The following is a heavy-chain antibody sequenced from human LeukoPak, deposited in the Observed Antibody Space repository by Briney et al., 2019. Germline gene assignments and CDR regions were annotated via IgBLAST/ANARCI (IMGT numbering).Heavy chain of an antibody. CDR3: ARDPPAVSINTYA. D-gene: IGHD2-8*01. Sequence: GGSLRLSCAASGLTVGNNYMNWVRQAPGKGLEWVSLIFSHGETSYADSVKGRFTISRDNSKNTLYLQMNGLRVEDTAVYYCARDPPAVSINTYAWGRGTLVTVSS. CDR2: IFSHGET. J-gene: IGHJ4*02. CDR1: GLTVGNNY. V-gene: IGHV3-66*01.